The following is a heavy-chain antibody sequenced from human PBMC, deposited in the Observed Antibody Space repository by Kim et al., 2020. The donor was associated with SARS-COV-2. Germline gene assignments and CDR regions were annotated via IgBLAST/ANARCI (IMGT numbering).Heavy chain of an antibody. Sequence: GGSLRLSCAASRFTFSAYGMHWVRQAPGKGLEWVALISNDGTEKYYIDSVKGRFTISRDNSKNTLYLQMNSLRLEDTAVYYCASCLGGGNYPFDHWGPGT. V-gene: IGHV3-30*03. CDR1: RFTFSAYG. CDR2: ISNDGTEK. J-gene: IGHJ4*02. CDR3: ASCLGGGNYPFDH. D-gene: IGHD1-26*01.